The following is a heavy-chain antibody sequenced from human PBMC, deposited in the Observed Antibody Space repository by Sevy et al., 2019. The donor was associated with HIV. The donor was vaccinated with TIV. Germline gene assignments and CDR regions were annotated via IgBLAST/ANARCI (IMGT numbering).Heavy chain of an antibody. V-gene: IGHV3-11*01. CDR3: ARDLVVIYGSGNYSNYGMDI. CDR2: ISSRGSTI. Sequence: GGSLRLSCAASGFSVSNSYMSWVRQSPGKGLEWVSYISSRGSTIYYAESVKGRFTISRDNAKNSLYLQMNGLRDDDTAVYYCARDLVVIYGSGNYSNYGMDIWGQGTTVTVSS. CDR1: GFSVSNSY. D-gene: IGHD3-10*01. J-gene: IGHJ6*02.